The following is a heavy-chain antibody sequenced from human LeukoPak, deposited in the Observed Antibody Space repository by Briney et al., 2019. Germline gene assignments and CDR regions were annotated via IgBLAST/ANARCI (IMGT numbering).Heavy chain of an antibody. J-gene: IGHJ4*02. CDR1: GFILSSYP. CDR2: ISSSGSTI. Sequence: PGGSLRLSCAVSGFILSSYPMHWVRQAPGKGLEWVSYISSSGSTIYYADSVKGRFTISRDNAKNSLYLQMNSLRAEDTAVYYCAIGQNGACDIWGQGTLVTVSS. V-gene: IGHV3-48*04. D-gene: IGHD4-17*01. CDR3: AIGQNGACDI.